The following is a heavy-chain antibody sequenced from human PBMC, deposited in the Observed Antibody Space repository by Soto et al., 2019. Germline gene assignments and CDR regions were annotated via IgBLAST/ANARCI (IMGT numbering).Heavy chain of an antibody. V-gene: IGHV3-23*01. CDR2: ISGSGGST. J-gene: IGHJ4*02. CDR3: VKGSDHTDWLIVGATSGAY. Sequence: GGSLRLSCASSVFTFISYAMSWVRQAPGKGLEWVSTISGSGGSTYYADSVKGRFTISRDISKNTLYLQMNSLRAEDTAVYYCVKGSDHTDWLIVGATSGAYWGQGTLVTVSS. CDR1: VFTFISYA. D-gene: IGHD1-26*01.